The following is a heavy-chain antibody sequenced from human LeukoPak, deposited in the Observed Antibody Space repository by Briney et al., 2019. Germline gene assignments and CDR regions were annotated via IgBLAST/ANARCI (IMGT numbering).Heavy chain of an antibody. J-gene: IGHJ4*02. CDR3: ARLDMTTVEG. D-gene: IGHD4-23*01. V-gene: IGHV4-39*07. CDR1: GGSISSSSYY. Sequence: SETLSLTCTVSGGSISSSSYYWGWIRQPPGKGLEWIGSIYYSGSTYYNPSLKSRVTISVDTSKNQFSLKLSPVTAADTAVYYCARLDMTTVEGWGQGTLVTVSS. CDR2: IYYSGST.